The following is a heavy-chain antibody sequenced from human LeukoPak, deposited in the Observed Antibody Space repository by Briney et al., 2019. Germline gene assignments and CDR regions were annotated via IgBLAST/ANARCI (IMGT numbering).Heavy chain of an antibody. CDR2: INAGNGNT. CDR1: RYTFTSYA. CDR3: ARRMSPGYCSGGSCFLIDY. Sequence: ASVKVSCKASRYTFTSYAMHWVRQAPGQRLEWMGWINAGNGNTKYSQKFQGRVTITRDTSASTAYMELSSLRSEDTAVYYCARRMSPGYCSGGSCFLIDYWGQGTLVTVSS. V-gene: IGHV1-3*01. D-gene: IGHD2-15*01. J-gene: IGHJ4*02.